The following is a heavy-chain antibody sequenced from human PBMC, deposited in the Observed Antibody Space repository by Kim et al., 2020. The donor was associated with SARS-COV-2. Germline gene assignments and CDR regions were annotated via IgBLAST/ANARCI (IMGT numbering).Heavy chain of an antibody. CDR3: ARASERGSSRYYYYYMDV. CDR1: GYTFTSYD. V-gene: IGHV1-8*01. CDR2: MNPNSGNT. D-gene: IGHD6-13*01. Sequence: ASVKVSCKASGYTFTSYDINWVRQATGQGLEWMGWMNPNSGNTGYAQKFQGRVTMTRNTSISTAYMELSSLRSEDTAVYYCARASERGSSRYYYYYMDVWGKGTTVTVSS. J-gene: IGHJ6*03.